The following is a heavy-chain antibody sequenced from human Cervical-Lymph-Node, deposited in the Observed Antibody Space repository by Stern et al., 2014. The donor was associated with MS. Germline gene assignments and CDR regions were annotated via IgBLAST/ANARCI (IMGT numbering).Heavy chain of an antibody. D-gene: IGHD6-19*01. CDR2: ISPRGST. V-gene: IGHV4-4*07. Sequence: QVQLVESGPGLVKPSETLSLTCTVSGGSISSYYWSWIRQPAGKGLEWIGRISPRGSTTYNPPLNRRVTMSANTPPNHFPLKLSSVTAADTAVYYCARGGSGWYLAYYYGMDVWGQGTTVTVSS. J-gene: IGHJ6*02. CDR1: GGSISSYY. CDR3: ARGGSGWYLAYYYGMDV.